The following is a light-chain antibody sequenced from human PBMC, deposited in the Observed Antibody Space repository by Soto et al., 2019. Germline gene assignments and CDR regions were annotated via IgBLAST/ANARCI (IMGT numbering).Light chain of an antibody. CDR2: GAS. V-gene: IGKV3-20*01. J-gene: IGKJ2*01. CDR3: QHYGASPKYT. CDR1: QSISSSS. Sequence: EIDLTQSPGTLSLSPGQRATLSCRASQSISSSSLAWYQQRPGQAPSLLIYGASRRATGIPDRFSGSGSGTDFTLTITRLEPEDFAVYYCQHYGASPKYTFGQGTKLEIK.